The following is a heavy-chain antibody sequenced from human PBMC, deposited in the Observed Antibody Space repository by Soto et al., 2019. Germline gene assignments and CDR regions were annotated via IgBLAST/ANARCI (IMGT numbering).Heavy chain of an antibody. CDR3: ARDRLLAVTSLLHY. J-gene: IGHJ4*02. CDR1: GYPFTSYG. Sequence: QVQLVQSGAEVKKPGASVKVSCKTSGYPFTSYGINWVRQAPGQGPEWMGWISAYNGKTSYTQQFQGRVTMTTDTSTSTAYMELRSLRSDDTAVYYCARDRLLAVTSLLHYWGQGTLVTVSS. D-gene: IGHD4-17*01. CDR2: ISAYNGKT. V-gene: IGHV1-18*01.